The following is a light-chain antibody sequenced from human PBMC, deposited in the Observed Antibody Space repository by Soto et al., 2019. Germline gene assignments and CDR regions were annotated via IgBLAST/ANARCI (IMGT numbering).Light chain of an antibody. V-gene: IGKV3-20*01. J-gene: IGKJ5*01. CDR1: QTVSSSY. Sequence: EIVLTQSPGTLSLSPGERATLSCRASQTVSSSYLAWYQQKPGQAPRLLIYGASSRATGIPDRFSGSGSGTAFTLPISSLEPQDFAVYYCQQYGSSPPITFGQGTRLEIK. CDR2: GAS. CDR3: QQYGSSPPIT.